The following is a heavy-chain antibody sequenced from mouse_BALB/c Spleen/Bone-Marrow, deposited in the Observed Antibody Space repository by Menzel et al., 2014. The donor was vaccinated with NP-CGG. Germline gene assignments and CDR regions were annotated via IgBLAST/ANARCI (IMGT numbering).Heavy chain of an antibody. J-gene: IGHJ4*01. D-gene: IGHD1-1*01. V-gene: IGHV1S22*01. CDR1: GYTFTSYW. CDR3: RCYDYTMDY. Sequence: LQQSGSELVRPGASVKLSCKASGYTFTSYWIHWVKQRPGQGLEWIGNIYPGSGTINYDEKFKNKATLTVDTSSSIAYMQLSSLTSEDSAVYYCRCYDYTMDYWGQGTSVTVSP. CDR2: IYPGSGTI.